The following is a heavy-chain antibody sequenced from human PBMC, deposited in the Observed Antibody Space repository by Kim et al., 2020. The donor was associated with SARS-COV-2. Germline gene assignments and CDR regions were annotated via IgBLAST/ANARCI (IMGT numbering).Heavy chain of an antibody. CDR2: IYYSGST. J-gene: IGHJ4*02. CDR1: GGSISSGDYY. CDR3: ARERIAAAGIDY. V-gene: IGHV4-30-4*01. Sequence: SETLSLTCTVSGGSISSGDYYWSWIRQPPGKGLEWIGYIYYSGSTYYNPSLKSRVTISVDTSKNQFSLKLSSVTAADTAVYYCARERIAAAGIDYWGQGTLVTVSS. D-gene: IGHD6-13*01.